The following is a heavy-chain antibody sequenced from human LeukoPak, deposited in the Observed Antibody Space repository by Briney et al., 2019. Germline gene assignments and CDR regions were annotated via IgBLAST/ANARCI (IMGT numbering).Heavy chain of an antibody. CDR1: GYSISSGYY. J-gene: IGHJ6*03. CDR3: ARVADDYYYMDV. CDR2: IYHSGST. Sequence: SETQSLTCTVSGYSISSGYYWGWIRQPPGKGLEWIGSIYHSGSTYYNPSLKSRVTISVDTSKNQFSLKLSSVTAADTAVYYCARVADDYYYMDVWGKGTTVTVSS. V-gene: IGHV4-38-2*02.